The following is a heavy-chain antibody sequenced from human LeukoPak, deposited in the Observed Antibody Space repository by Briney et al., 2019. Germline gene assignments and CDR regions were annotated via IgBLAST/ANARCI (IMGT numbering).Heavy chain of an antibody. CDR1: GFTFDDYT. J-gene: IGHJ4*02. CDR3: AKDTGGRLRWGELSPYFDY. Sequence: PGGSLRLSCAASGFTFDDYTMHWVRQAPGKGLEWVSLISWYGGSTYYADSVKGRFTISRDNSKNSLYLQMNSLRTEDTALYYCAKDTGGRLRWGELSPYFDYWGQGTLVTVSS. V-gene: IGHV3-43*01. D-gene: IGHD3-16*02. CDR2: ISWYGGST.